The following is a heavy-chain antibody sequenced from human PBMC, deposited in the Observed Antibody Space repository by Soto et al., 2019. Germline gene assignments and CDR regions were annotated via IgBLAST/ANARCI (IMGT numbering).Heavy chain of an antibody. J-gene: IGHJ6*02. CDR2: VNPRGGST. D-gene: IGHD2-15*01. CDR3: AREYLYCSGSTCYSGESHYYPMDV. Sequence: GTSVKVSCKASGHTFSSYYMHWVRQAPGQGLEWMGIVNPRGGSTTYAQKFQGRVTMTRDTSTSTVYMELSRLRSEDTAVYYCAREYLYCSGSTCYSGESHYYPMDVWGQGTTVTVSS. CDR1: GHTFSSYY. V-gene: IGHV1-46*01.